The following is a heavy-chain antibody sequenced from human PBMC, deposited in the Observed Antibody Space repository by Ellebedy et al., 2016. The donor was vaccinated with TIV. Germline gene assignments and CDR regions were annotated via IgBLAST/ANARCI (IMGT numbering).Heavy chain of an antibody. V-gene: IGHV3-21*01. Sequence: GESLKISCTDFGFTFSSYTMNWVRQAPGKGLEWVPSISSGSSYIYYADSVRGRFIISRDNARNSVSLQMNSLRAEDTAVYYCARGVGVHHSYYFDYWGQGALVTVSS. CDR2: ISSGSSYI. CDR3: ARGVGVHHSYYFDY. J-gene: IGHJ4*02. D-gene: IGHD1-26*01. CDR1: GFTFSSYT.